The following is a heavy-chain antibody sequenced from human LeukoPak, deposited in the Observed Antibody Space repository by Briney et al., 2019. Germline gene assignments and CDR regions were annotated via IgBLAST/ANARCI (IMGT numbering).Heavy chain of an antibody. D-gene: IGHD6-13*01. Sequence: PSETLSLTCAVYGASFSDYYWNWIRQPPGKGLEWIGEINHSGSTNYNPSLKSRVTISVDTSKNQFSLKLSSVTAADTAVYYCARLHSSSWYPFDYWGQGTLVTVSS. CDR3: ARLHSSSWYPFDY. CDR1: GASFSDYY. CDR2: INHSGST. V-gene: IGHV4-34*01. J-gene: IGHJ4*02.